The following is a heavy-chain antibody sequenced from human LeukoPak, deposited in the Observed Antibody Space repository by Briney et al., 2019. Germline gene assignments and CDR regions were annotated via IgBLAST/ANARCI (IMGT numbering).Heavy chain of an antibody. J-gene: IGHJ4*02. CDR3: TTDPWSGTAMVKNY. D-gene: IGHD5-18*01. Sequence: GGSLRLSCAASGFTVSSNYMSWVRQAPGKGLEWVGRIKSKTDGGTTDYAAPVKGRFTISRDDSKNTLYLQMNSLKTEDTAVYYCTTDPWSGTAMVKNYWGQGTLVTVSS. CDR2: IKSKTDGGTT. V-gene: IGHV3-15*01. CDR1: GFTVSSNY.